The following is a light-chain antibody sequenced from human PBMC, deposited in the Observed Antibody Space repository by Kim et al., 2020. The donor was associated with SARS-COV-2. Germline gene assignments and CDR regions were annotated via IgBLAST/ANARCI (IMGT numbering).Light chain of an antibody. CDR3: HQYGSSPPT. J-gene: IGKJ1*01. Sequence: SPGERAPLSCRASKSVASSYLAWYHQNPGQAPRLLIYHASSRATGIPDRFSGSESGTDFTLTISRLESEDFAVYYCHQYGSSPPTFGQGTKVEIK. CDR1: KSVASSY. V-gene: IGKV3-20*01. CDR2: HAS.